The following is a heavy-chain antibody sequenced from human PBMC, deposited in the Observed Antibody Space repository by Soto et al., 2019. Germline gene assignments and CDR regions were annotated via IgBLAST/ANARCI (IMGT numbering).Heavy chain of an antibody. CDR2: MNPNSGNT. CDR1: GYTFTSYD. V-gene: IGHV1-8*01. CDR3: ASRSTVTTLGYYYYGMDV. D-gene: IGHD4-17*01. J-gene: IGHJ6*02. Sequence: QVQLVQSGAEVKKPGASVKVSCKASGYTFTSYDINWVRQATGQGLEWMGWMNPNSGNTGYAQKFQGRVTMTRNTYISTAYMEPSSLRSEDTAVYYCASRSTVTTLGYYYYGMDVWGQGTTVTVSS.